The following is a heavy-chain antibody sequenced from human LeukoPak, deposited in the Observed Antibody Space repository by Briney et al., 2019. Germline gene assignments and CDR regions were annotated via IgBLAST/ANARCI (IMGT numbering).Heavy chain of an antibody. V-gene: IGHV4-59*01. J-gene: IGHJ4*02. CDR2: IQNTGGT. Sequence: SETLSLTCTVSSASISSYYWGWIRQPPGKGLEWIGYIQNTGGTNHNPSLKSRVSISKDTSKNQFSLKVSSVTAADTAVYYCAKHGSGWSFDYWGQGTLVTVSS. D-gene: IGHD6-19*01. CDR3: AKHGSGWSFDY. CDR1: SASISSYY.